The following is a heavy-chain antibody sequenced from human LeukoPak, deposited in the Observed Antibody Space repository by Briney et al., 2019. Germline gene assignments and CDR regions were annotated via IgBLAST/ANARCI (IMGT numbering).Heavy chain of an antibody. V-gene: IGHV1-18*01. CDR2: ISAYNGNT. D-gene: IGHD6-13*01. J-gene: IGHJ4*02. CDR3: ARHISSSWYPGYFDY. CDR1: GYTFTSYG. Sequence: ASVKVSCKASGYTFTSYGISWVRQAPGQGLEWMGWISAYNGNTNYAQKLQGRVTMTTDTSTSTAYMELRSLRSDDTAVYYCARHISSSWYPGYFDYWGQGTLVTVSS.